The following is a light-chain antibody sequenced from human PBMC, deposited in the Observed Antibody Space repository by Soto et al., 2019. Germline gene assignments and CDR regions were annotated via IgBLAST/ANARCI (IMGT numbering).Light chain of an antibody. V-gene: IGKV3-15*01. CDR1: QSLTSY. J-gene: IGKJ4*01. CDR3: QQYYSWPLT. CDR2: GAS. Sequence: EIVMTQSPATLSVSPGDRAALSCRASQSLTSYLAWFQQKPGQAPSLLIYGASTRATGIPDRFSGSGSGTEFTLTINSLQSEDFAVYFCQQYYSWPLTFGGGTKVEIK.